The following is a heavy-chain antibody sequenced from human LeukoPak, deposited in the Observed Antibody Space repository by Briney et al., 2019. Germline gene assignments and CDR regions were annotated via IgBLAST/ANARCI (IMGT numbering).Heavy chain of an antibody. V-gene: IGHV3-74*01. J-gene: IGHJ4*02. CDR3: ARVGGGDMAY. Sequence: GGSLRLSCAASGFTFSSHWMHWARQAPGKGLLWVSRINSDGSYTSYADSVKGRFTISRDNAKNSLYLQMNSLRAEDTAVYYCARVGGGDMAYWGQGTLVTVSS. CDR1: GFTFSSHW. CDR2: INSDGSYT. D-gene: IGHD3-16*01.